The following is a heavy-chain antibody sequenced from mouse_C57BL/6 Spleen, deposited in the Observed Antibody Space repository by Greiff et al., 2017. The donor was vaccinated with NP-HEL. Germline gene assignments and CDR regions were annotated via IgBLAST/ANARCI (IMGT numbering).Heavy chain of an antibody. CDR1: GYTFTSYW. CDR3: AQGLRDLFAY. CDR2: IDPSDSYT. J-gene: IGHJ3*01. V-gene: IGHV1-69*01. D-gene: IGHD2-4*01. Sequence: QVHVKQPGAELVMPGASVKLSCKASGYTFTSYWMHWVKQRPGQGLEWIGEIDPSDSYTNYNQKFKGKSTLTVDKSSSTAYMQLSSLTSEDSAVYYCAQGLRDLFAYWGQGTLVTVSA.